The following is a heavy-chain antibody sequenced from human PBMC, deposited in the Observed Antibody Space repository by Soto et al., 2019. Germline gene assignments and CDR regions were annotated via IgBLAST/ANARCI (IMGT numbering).Heavy chain of an antibody. Sequence: GGSLRLSCAASGFTFSSYAMHWVRQAPDKGLEWVAVISYDGSNKYYADTVKGRFTISRDNSKKTLYMQMNSLRAEDTALYFCARDPLWGTGMVLWYSDLWGRGTLATDSS. V-gene: IGHV3-30-3*01. CDR1: GFTFSSYA. J-gene: IGHJ2*01. CDR3: ARDPLWGTGMVLWYSDL. D-gene: IGHD5-18*01. CDR2: ISYDGSNK.